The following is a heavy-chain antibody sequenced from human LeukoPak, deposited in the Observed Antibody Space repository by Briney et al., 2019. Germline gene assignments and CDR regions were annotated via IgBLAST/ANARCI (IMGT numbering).Heavy chain of an antibody. D-gene: IGHD3-10*01. CDR1: GYKFSKYW. Sequence: GESLKISCEGSGYKFSKYWIGCVRQMPGKGLEWMGIINPDDSDTRYSPSFQGQVTFSADKSTSTAYLQWSSLKSSDTAMYFCAKLMSGNYYNAVFFWGQGTLVTVSS. V-gene: IGHV5-51*01. J-gene: IGHJ4*02. CDR2: INPDDSDT. CDR3: AKLMSGNYYNAVFF.